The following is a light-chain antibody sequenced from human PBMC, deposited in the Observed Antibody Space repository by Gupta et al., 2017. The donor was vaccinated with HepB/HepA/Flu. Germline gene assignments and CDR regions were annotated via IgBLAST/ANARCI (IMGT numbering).Light chain of an antibody. CDR3: QQEDNDPWT. Sequence: IVMTQSPDSLAVSLGERATINCKSSQSVFYSPNNKNYLAWLQQKPGQPPKLLIYWASGRETGVPDRFSGSGSGADFTLTISSLQAEDVAVYYCQQEDNDPWTFGQGTTVEIK. CDR1: QSVFYSPNNKNY. J-gene: IGKJ1*01. V-gene: IGKV4-1*01. CDR2: WAS.